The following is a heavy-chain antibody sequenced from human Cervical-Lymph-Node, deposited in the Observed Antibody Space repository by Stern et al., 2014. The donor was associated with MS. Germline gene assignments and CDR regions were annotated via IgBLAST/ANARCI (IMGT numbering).Heavy chain of an antibody. CDR2: IWYDGSNK. J-gene: IGHJ4*02. CDR3: AREADYLLYYFDY. D-gene: IGHD2-15*01. V-gene: IGHV3-33*01. CDR1: GFTFSSYG. Sequence: VQLAESGGGVVQPGRSLRLSCAASGFTFSSYGMHWVRQAPGKGLEWVAVIWYDGSNKYYADSVKGRFTISRDNSKNTLYLQMNSLRAEDTAVYYCAREADYLLYYFDYWGQGTLVTVSS.